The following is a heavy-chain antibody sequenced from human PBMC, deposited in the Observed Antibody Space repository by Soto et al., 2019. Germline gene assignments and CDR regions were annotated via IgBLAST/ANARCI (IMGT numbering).Heavy chain of an antibody. V-gene: IGHV4-59*01. CDR1: GGSISGYY. CDR3: ARDLWGYCGTDCYPLDV. D-gene: IGHD2-21*02. CDR2: MYNTGST. Sequence: QVQLQESGPGLVKPSETLSLTCTVSGGSISGYYWSWIRQPPGKGLEWIGYMYNTGSTVYNPSFMGRVTISVDTSKNQFSLKLNSVTAADTAVYYCARDLWGYCGTDCYPLDVWGQGTTVTVSS. J-gene: IGHJ6*02.